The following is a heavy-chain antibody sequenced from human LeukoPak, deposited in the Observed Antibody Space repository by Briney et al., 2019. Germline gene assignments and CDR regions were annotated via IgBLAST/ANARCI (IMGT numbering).Heavy chain of an antibody. D-gene: IGHD6-13*01. V-gene: IGHV3-48*01. CDR1: GFVFSNYN. CDR2: LSSSGGTV. CDR3: AREKSSIAAFDY. Sequence: GGSLRLSCAASGFVFSNYNMNWVRQAPGKGLEWVSYLSSSGGTVYYADSVKGRFTVSRDNARNSLYLQMNSLRAEDTAVYYCAREKSSIAAFDYWGQGTLVTVSS. J-gene: IGHJ4*02.